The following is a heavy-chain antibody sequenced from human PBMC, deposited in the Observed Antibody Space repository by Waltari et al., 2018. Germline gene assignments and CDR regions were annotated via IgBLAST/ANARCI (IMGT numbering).Heavy chain of an antibody. CDR1: GFTFSRYE. CDR3: AREGQMVRELDY. Sequence: EVQLVESGGGLVQPGGSLRLSCAASGFTFSRYEMNWVRQAPGKGLEWVSYISSSGSTIYYADSVKGRFTISRDNAKNSLYLQMNSLRAEDTAVYYCAREGQMVRELDYWGQGTLVTVSS. J-gene: IGHJ4*02. CDR2: ISSSGSTI. D-gene: IGHD3-10*01. V-gene: IGHV3-48*03.